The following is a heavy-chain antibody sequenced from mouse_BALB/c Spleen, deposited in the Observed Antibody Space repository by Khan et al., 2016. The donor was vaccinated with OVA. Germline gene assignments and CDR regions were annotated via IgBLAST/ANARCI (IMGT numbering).Heavy chain of an antibody. V-gene: IGHV1-4*01. D-gene: IGHD1-1*01. CDR2: INPSRGFT. CDR3: ARRTTVYAMDY. CDR1: GYTFTSNT. J-gene: IGHJ4*01. Sequence: QVQLQQSGAELARPGASVKMSCKASGYTFTSNTMHWVKQRPGQGLEWIGYINPSRGFTNFNQKVKDKATLTADKYSRTAYMQLSSLTSEDSAVFYCARRTTVYAMDYWGQGTSVTVSS.